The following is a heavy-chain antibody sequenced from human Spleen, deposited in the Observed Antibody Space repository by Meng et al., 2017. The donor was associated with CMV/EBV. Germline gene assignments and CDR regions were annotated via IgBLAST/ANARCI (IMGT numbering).Heavy chain of an antibody. J-gene: IGHJ4*02. CDR2: IYYRGST. CDR1: GGSISSSSDY. Sequence: SETLSLTCIVSGGSISSSSDYWGWIRQPPGKGLEWIGTIYYRGSTNYSPSLKSRVTISVDTSKNQFSLKLSSVTAADTAVYYCARGRAVRIAARPRSYFDYWGQGTLVTVSS. V-gene: IGHV4-39*01. CDR3: ARGRAVRIAARPRSYFDY. D-gene: IGHD6-6*01.